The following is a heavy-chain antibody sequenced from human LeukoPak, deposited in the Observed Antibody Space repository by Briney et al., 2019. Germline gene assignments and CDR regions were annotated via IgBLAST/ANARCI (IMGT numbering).Heavy chain of an antibody. V-gene: IGHV3-48*04. CDR1: GFTFSSYS. J-gene: IGHJ4*02. Sequence: PGGSLRLSCAASGFTFSSYSMNWVRQAPGKGLEWVSYISSSSSTIYYADSVKGRFTISRDNAKNSLYLQMNSLRAEDTAVYYCARDQNWKYERGRGYWGQGTLVTVSS. CDR3: ARDQNWKYERGRGY. CDR2: ISSSSSTI. D-gene: IGHD1-1*01.